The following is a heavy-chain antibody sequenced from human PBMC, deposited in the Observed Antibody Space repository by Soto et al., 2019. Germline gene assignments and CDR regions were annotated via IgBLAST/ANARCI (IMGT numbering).Heavy chain of an antibody. CDR3: ARWSYGGNSLDAFDI. D-gene: IGHD4-17*01. CDR2: IKQDGSEK. CDR1: GFTFSSYW. J-gene: IGHJ3*02. V-gene: IGHV3-7*01. Sequence: PGGSLRLSCAASGFTFSSYWMSWVRQAPGKGLEWVANIKQDGSEKYYVDSVKGRFTISRDNAKNSLYLQMNSLRAEDTAVYYCARWSYGGNSLDAFDIWGQGTMVTVSS.